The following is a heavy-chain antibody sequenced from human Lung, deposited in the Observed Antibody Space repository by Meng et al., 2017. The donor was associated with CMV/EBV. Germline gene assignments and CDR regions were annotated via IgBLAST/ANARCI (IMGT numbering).Heavy chain of an antibody. CDR1: GYTFTGYG. J-gene: IGHJ4*02. CDR2: ISTYNDDK. Sequence: ASVKVSCKTSGYTFTGYGISWVRQAPGQGLEWMGWISTYNDDKTYVQKFQTRVTMTTDTSTSTAYMELRGLKSDDTAVYYCARDLRTYCSRTNCYSGYWGQGTXVTVYS. CDR3: ARDLRTYCSRTNCYSGY. D-gene: IGHD2-2*02. V-gene: IGHV1-18*01.